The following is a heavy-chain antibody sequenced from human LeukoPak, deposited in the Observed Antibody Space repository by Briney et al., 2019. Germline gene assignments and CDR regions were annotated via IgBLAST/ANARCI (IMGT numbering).Heavy chain of an antibody. J-gene: IGHJ6*04. CDR3: ARVFGAYGDYYYYGMDV. Sequence: SETLFLTCAVSGGSFSDYYWSRIRQPPGKGGEWCGGINHSGSTNYNPSLKSRVTISVDTSKNQFSLKLSSVTAADTAVYYCARVFGAYGDYYYYGMDVRGKGTTVTVSS. D-gene: IGHD4-17*01. V-gene: IGHV4-34*01. CDR1: GGSFSDYY. CDR2: INHSGST.